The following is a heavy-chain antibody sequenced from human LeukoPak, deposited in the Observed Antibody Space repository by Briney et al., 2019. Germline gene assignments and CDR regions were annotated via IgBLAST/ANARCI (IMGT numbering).Heavy chain of an antibody. J-gene: IGHJ5*02. Sequence: ASVKVSCKAPGYTLTGYYMHWVRQAPGQGLEWMGWINPNSGGTNYAQKFQGRVTMTRDTSISTAYMELSRLRSDDTAVYYCARDSSGDWFDPWGQGTLVTVSS. CDR3: ARDSSGDWFDP. CDR2: INPNSGGT. V-gene: IGHV1-2*02. CDR1: GYTLTGYY. D-gene: IGHD6-19*01.